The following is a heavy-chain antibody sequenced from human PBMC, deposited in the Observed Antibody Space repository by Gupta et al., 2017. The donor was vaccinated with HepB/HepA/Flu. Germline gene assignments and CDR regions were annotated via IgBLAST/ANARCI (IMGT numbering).Heavy chain of an antibody. J-gene: IGHJ5*02. D-gene: IGHD2/OR15-2a*01. CDR2: ISWNSGSI. CDR1: GFTFDDYA. Sequence: EVQLVESGGGLVQPGRSLRLSCAASGFTFDDYAMHWVRQAPGKGLEWVSGISWNSGSIGYADSVKGRFTISRDNAKNSLYLQMNSLRAEETALYYCAKDHEAFVSGRDGDWFDPWCQGTLVTVSS. CDR3: AKDHEAFVSGRDGDWFDP. V-gene: IGHV3-9*01.